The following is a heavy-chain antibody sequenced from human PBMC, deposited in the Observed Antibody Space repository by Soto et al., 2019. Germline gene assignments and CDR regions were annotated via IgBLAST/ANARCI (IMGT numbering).Heavy chain of an antibody. CDR2: IIPIFGTA. Sequence: SVKVSCKASGGTFSSYAISWVRQAPGQGLEWMGGIIPIFGTANYAQKFQGRVTITADESTSTAYMELSSLRSEDTAVYYCARRIIRRSGYYYGPYDAFEIWGHGTMVTLSS. V-gene: IGHV1-69*13. J-gene: IGHJ3*02. CDR1: GGTFSSYA. D-gene: IGHD3-22*01. CDR3: ARRIIRRSGYYYGPYDAFEI.